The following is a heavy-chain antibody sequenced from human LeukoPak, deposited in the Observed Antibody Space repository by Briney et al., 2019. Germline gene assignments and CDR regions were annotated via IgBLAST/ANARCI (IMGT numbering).Heavy chain of an antibody. CDR2: ISGSGDST. Sequence: PGGSLRLSCAASGFTFSDHHMDWVRQAPGKGLEWVSAISGSGDSTYYADSVKGRFTISRDNSKNMLYLQMNSLRAEDTAVYYCAKARGSSGWLPGVYWGQGTLVTVSS. CDR1: GFTFSDHH. V-gene: IGHV3-23*01. CDR3: AKARGSSGWLPGVY. D-gene: IGHD6-19*01. J-gene: IGHJ4*02.